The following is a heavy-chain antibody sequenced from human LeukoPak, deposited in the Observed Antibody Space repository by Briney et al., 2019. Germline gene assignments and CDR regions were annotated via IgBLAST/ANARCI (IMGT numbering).Heavy chain of an antibody. D-gene: IGHD1-26*01. Sequence: SGTLSLTCTVSGGSLSSYYWSWLRLPPGKGPEWIGFISYSGSTNYNPSLKSRVTISIDTSKNHFSLKVTSVTAADTAVYYCARGLGSYPYYFDYWGQGTLVTVSS. J-gene: IGHJ4*02. CDR3: ARGLGSYPYYFDY. CDR1: GGSLSSYY. CDR2: ISYSGST. V-gene: IGHV4-59*01.